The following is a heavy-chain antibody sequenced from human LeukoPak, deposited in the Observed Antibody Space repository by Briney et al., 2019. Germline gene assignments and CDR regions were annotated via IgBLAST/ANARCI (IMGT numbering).Heavy chain of an antibody. J-gene: IGHJ3*02. CDR2: ISAYNGNT. CDR1: GYTFTSYG. V-gene: IGHV1-18*01. CDR3: ARSDGYGLVGI. D-gene: IGHD3-10*01. Sequence: GASVKVSCKASGYTFTSYGISWVRQAPGQGLEWMGWISAYNGNTKYTQKLQGRVTMTTDTSPSIAYMELMSLRSDDTAVYYCARSDGYGLVGIWGQGTMVTVSS.